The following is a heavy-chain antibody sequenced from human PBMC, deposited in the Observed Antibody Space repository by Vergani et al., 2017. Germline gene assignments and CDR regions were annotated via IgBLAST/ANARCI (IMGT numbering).Heavy chain of an antibody. J-gene: IGHJ3*01. CDR3: TKGSVYYHDSAGHGYDPYTGFDL. V-gene: IGHV3-9*01. CDR2: ISWNSGAV. CDR1: GITFWKFG. Sequence: EVDLVESGGGLAQPGGSLRLSCEASGITFWKFGMHWVRQGPGKGLEWVSGISWNSGAVDYADSVRGRFNISRDNAKNYLFLEMNSLRFEDTAVYFCTKGSVYYHDSAGHGYDPYTGFDLWGQGTLVTVSS. D-gene: IGHD5-12*01.